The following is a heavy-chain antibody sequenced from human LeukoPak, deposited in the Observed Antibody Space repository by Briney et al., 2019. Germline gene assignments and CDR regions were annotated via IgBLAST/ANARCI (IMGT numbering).Heavy chain of an antibody. Sequence: GGSLRLSCAASGFTFSSYAMSWVRQAPEKGMEWVSAISGSGGSTYYADSVKGRFTISRDNSKNTLYLQMNSLRAEDTAVYYCAKDGYSYGSGWFDPWGQGTLVTVSS. V-gene: IGHV3-23*01. CDR1: GFTFSSYA. D-gene: IGHD5-18*01. J-gene: IGHJ5*02. CDR2: ISGSGGST. CDR3: AKDGYSYGSGWFDP.